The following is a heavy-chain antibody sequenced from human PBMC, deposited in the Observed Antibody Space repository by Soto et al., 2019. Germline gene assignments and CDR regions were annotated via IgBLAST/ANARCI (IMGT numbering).Heavy chain of an antibody. CDR2: ISWVSATI. CDR3: AKVSRRLYYDDTSSGYFDL. CDR1: GLAFEDYA. J-gene: IGHJ2*01. V-gene: IGHV3-9*01. D-gene: IGHD3-22*01. Sequence: EMQLVPSGGGMVQPGRSLRLSCAASGLAFEDYAMHWVRQVPGKGLEWVSGISWVSATIGYADSVKGRFTISRDNAKNSLYLQMLSLRAEDTDLYFCAKVSRRLYYDDTSSGYFDLWGRGTLVSVSS.